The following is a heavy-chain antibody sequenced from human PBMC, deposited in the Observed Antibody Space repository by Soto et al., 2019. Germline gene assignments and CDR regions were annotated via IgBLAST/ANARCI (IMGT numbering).Heavy chain of an antibody. Sequence: QVQLVQSGAEVKKPGASVRVSCKASGYSITGYYLDWVRQAPGHGLEWMGWINPNRGATDYAQKFQGRVTMTRDTSINTAYMELSSLSSDDTAVYYCARVAVSGTIDYWGQGPLVTVSS. CDR2: INPNRGAT. J-gene: IGHJ4*02. CDR3: ARVAVSGTIDY. CDR1: GYSITGYY. D-gene: IGHD6-19*01. V-gene: IGHV1-2*02.